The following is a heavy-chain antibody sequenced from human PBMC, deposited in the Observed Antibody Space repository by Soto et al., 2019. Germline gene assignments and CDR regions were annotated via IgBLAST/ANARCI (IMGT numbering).Heavy chain of an antibody. V-gene: IGHV4-31*03. D-gene: IGHD6-13*01. CDR2: IYYSGST. Sequence: QVQLQETGPGLVKPSQTLSLTCTVSGGSISSGGYYWSWIRQHPGKGLEWIGYIYYSGSTYYNPSLKSRVTISVDTSKNQFSLKLSSVTAADTAVYYCARAPGIAAAGHYYYYYGMDVWGQGTTVTVSS. CDR1: GGSISSGGYY. J-gene: IGHJ6*02. CDR3: ARAPGIAAAGHYYYYYGMDV.